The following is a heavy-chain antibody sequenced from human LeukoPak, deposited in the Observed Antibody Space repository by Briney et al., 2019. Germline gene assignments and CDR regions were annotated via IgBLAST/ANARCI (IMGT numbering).Heavy chain of an antibody. CDR1: GFTSSSNA. Sequence: GGSLRLSCAASGFTSSSNALAMSWVPQAPGKGLEWVSVISGSGGSTYYADSVKGRFTISRDNSKNTLYLQMNSLRAEDTAMYYCATIPSSGMSYYYYYAMDVWGQGTTVTVSS. J-gene: IGHJ6*02. D-gene: IGHD3-3*01. CDR2: ISGSGGST. V-gene: IGHV3-23*01. CDR3: ATIPSSGMSYYYYYAMDV.